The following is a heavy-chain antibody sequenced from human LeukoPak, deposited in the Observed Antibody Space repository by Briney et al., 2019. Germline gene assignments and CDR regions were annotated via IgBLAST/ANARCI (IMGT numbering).Heavy chain of an antibody. V-gene: IGHV1-18*01. CDR1: GYTFTSYG. CDR2: ISAYNGNT. CDR3: ARARGDIVVVPAAIWFDP. D-gene: IGHD2-2*01. J-gene: IGHJ5*02. Sequence: ASVKVSCKASGYTFTSYGISWVRQAPGQGLEWMGWISAYNGNTSYAQKLQGRVTMTTDTSTNTAYMELRSLRSDDTAVYYCARARGDIVVVPAAIWFDPWGQGTLVTVSS.